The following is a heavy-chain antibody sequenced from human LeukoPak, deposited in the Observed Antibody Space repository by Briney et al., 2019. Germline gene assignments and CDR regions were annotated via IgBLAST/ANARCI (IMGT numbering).Heavy chain of an antibody. CDR1: GYTFTSYV. V-gene: IGHV1-8*01. Sequence: GASVTVSFKASGYTFTSYVINWVRQATGQGLEWMGWMNPNRGNTGYAQKFQGRVTMTSNTSISTAYMELSSLRSRDTAVCYCARGCCDFWRGDTERDVWAKGTTVTVSS. D-gene: IGHD3-3*01. CDR2: MNPNRGNT. CDR3: ARGCCDFWRGDTERDV. J-gene: IGHJ6*04.